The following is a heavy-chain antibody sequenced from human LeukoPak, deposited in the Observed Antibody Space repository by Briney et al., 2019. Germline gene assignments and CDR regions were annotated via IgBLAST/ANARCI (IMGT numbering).Heavy chain of an antibody. CDR2: INSDGSST. J-gene: IGHJ3*02. Sequence: GGSLRLSCAASGFTFSSYWMHWVRQAPGKGLVWVSRINSDGSSTNYADSVKGRFTISRDNAKNTLYLQMNSLRAEDTAVYYCARDLYYCDSSGYYSAFDIWGQGTMVTVSS. V-gene: IGHV3-74*01. CDR1: GFTFSSYW. CDR3: ARDLYYCDSSGYYSAFDI. D-gene: IGHD3-22*01.